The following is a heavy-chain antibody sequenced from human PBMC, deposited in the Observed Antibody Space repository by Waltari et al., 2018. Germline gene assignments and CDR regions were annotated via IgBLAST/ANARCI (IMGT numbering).Heavy chain of an antibody. V-gene: IGHV3-7*01. CDR1: GFTFSSYW. CDR2: IKQDGSEK. CDR3: ARDRRDGYNLIDY. Sequence: EVQLVESGGGLVQPGGSLRLSCAASGFTFSSYWMSWVRQAPGKGLEWVANIKQDGSEKYYVDSVKGRFTISRDNAKNSLYLQMNSLRAEDTAVYYCARDRRDGYNLIDYWGQGTLVTVSS. D-gene: IGHD5-12*01. J-gene: IGHJ4*02.